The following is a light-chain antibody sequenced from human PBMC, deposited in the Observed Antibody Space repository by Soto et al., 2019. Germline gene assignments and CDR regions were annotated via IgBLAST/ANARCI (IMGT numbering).Light chain of an antibody. J-gene: IGKJ1*01. Sequence: DIQMTQSPSSLSASVGDRVTITCRASQSISSYLNWYQQKPGKAPKLLIYAASSLQSGVPSRFSGSGSGTDFTLTISSLQPEDFATYYCQQSYSTPPRWTFDQGTKVEIK. CDR1: QSISSY. CDR3: QQSYSTPPRWT. V-gene: IGKV1-39*01. CDR2: AAS.